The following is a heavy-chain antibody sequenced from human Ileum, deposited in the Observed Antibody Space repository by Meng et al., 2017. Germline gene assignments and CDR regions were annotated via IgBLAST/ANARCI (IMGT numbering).Heavy chain of an antibody. Sequence: GESLKISCAASGFTFSSHDIHWVRQAPGKGRGWVSVISYDGRYKYYAEPVQGRFTISRDNSENTLYLQMNSLRAEDTAVYYCARARVVTATSPLDHWGQGNLVNGAS. CDR3: ARARVVTATSPLDH. CDR1: GFTFSSHD. J-gene: IGHJ4*02. D-gene: IGHD2-15*01. CDR2: ISYDGRYK. V-gene: IGHV3-33*05.